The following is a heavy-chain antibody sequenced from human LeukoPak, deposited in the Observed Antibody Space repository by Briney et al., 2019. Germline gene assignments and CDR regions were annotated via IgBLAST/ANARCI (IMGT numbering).Heavy chain of an antibody. CDR2: ISGSGGST. D-gene: IGHD3-10*01. J-gene: IGHJ4*02. Sequence: GGSLRLSCAASGFTFSSYAMSWVRQAPGKGLEWVSAISGSGGSTYYADSVKGRFTISRDNSKNTLYLQMNSLRAEDTAVYYCAKAVAVIIISYYFDYWGQGTLVTVSS. V-gene: IGHV3-23*01. CDR1: GFTFSSYA. CDR3: AKAVAVIIISYYFDY.